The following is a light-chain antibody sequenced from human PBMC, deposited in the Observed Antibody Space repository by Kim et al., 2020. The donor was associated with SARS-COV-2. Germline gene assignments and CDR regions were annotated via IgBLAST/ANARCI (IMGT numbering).Light chain of an antibody. J-gene: IGKJ2*01. V-gene: IGKV3-20*01. CDR1: QSVSSSH. CDR3: QLYSNSPPYT. Sequence: EIVLTQSPGTLSLSPGERATLACRASQSVSSSHLAWYQQKPGQAPRLLIYGTSSRATGIPDRFSGGRSGTDFTLTISRLEPGDFAVYYCQLYSNSPPYTFGQGTKLEI. CDR2: GTS.